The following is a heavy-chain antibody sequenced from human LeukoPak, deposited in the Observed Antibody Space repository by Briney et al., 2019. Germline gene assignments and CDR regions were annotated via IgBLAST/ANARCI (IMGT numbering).Heavy chain of an antibody. J-gene: IGHJ4*02. Sequence: TGGSLRLSCAASGFTFSSYAISWVRQAPGKGLEWVSTIVGSGVDTYYADSVKGRFTISRDNSKNTLDLQMNSLRAEDTAVYYCARGYDSSGYYYVDYFDYWGQGTLVTVSS. CDR2: IVGSGVDT. CDR3: ARGYDSSGYYYVDYFDY. V-gene: IGHV3-23*01. D-gene: IGHD3-22*01. CDR1: GFTFSSYA.